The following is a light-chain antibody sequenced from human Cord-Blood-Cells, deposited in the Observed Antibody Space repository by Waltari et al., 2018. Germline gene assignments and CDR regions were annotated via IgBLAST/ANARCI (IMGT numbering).Light chain of an antibody. CDR2: DAS. CDR3: QQRSNWPPYT. CDR1: QSVSSY. V-gene: IGKV3-11*01. J-gene: IGKJ2*01. Sequence: EIVLTQSPATLSLSPGERATLSCRASQSVSSYLAWYQQKPGQAPRLLIYDASNRATGIPDRFSGSGSGTDFTLTISCLEPEDFAVYYCQQRSNWPPYTFGQGTKLEIK.